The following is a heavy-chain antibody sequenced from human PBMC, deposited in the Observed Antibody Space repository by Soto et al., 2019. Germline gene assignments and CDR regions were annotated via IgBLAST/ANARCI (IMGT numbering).Heavy chain of an antibody. D-gene: IGHD3-10*01. CDR1: GFTLQNYA. Sequence: HPGGSLRLSCTASGFTLQNYAMAWVRQAPGKGLERVSTLIGGHYGTAYSYSVKGRFTVSRDNSKNCLYLQMNSLGVEDTAMYFCAKGKSTGDIDWFDPWGQGSLVTVS. V-gene: IGHV3-23*01. J-gene: IGHJ5*02. CDR2: LIGGHYGT. CDR3: AKGKSTGDIDWFDP.